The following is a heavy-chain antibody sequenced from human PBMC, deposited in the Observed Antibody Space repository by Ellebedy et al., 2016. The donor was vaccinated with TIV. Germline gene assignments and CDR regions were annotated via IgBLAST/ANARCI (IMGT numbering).Heavy chain of an antibody. V-gene: IGHV1-18*01. CDR2: ISAYNGNT. J-gene: IGHJ4*02. Sequence: AASVKVSCKASGYTFTSYGISWARQAPGQGLEWMGWISAYNGNTNYAQKLQGRVTMTTDTSTSTAYMELRSLRSDDTALYYCARDAMLWIFDSWGQGTLVTVSS. CDR3: ARDAMLWIFDS. D-gene: IGHD2-2*01. CDR1: GYTFTSYG.